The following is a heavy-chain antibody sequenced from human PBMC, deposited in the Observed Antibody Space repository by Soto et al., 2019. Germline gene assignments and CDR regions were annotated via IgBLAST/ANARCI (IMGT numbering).Heavy chain of an antibody. CDR1: GGIFSTYA. V-gene: IGHV1-69*01. D-gene: IGHD3-10*01. Sequence: QVQLVQSGAEVKKPGSSVKVSCKASGGIFSTYAISWLRQAPGQGLEWMGGIIPIFGTPNYAQRFQGRVTITADECTRTAYMELSRLRSEDTAVYYCARDRDDYGSGNYYNRIGFWGQGTLVTVSS. J-gene: IGHJ4*02. CDR2: IIPIFGTP. CDR3: ARDRDDYGSGNYYNRIGF.